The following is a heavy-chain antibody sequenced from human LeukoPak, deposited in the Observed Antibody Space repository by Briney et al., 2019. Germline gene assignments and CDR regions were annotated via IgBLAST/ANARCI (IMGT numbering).Heavy chain of an antibody. Sequence: WGSLRLSCAASGFTFSSYEMNWVRQAPGKGLEWVSYISSSGSTIYYADSVKGRFTISRDNAKNSLYLQMNSLRAEDTAVYYCARVVGGTQWLRGEGWFDPWGQGTLVTASS. J-gene: IGHJ5*02. CDR2: ISSSGSTI. D-gene: IGHD5-12*01. CDR3: ARVVGGTQWLRGEGWFDP. V-gene: IGHV3-48*03. CDR1: GFTFSSYE.